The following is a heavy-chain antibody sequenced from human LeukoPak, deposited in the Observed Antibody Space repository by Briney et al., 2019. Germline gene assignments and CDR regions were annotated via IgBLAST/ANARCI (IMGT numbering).Heavy chain of an antibody. Sequence: SVKVCCKASGGTFSSYAISWVRQAPGQGLEWMGGIIPIFGTANYAQKFQGRVTITADESTSTAYMELSSLRSEDTAVYYCARAYDRDIVVVVADTPYYYYGMDVWGKGTTVTVSS. CDR3: ARAYDRDIVVVVADTPYYYYGMDV. J-gene: IGHJ6*04. CDR2: IIPIFGTA. CDR1: GGTFSSYA. D-gene: IGHD2-15*01. V-gene: IGHV1-69*13.